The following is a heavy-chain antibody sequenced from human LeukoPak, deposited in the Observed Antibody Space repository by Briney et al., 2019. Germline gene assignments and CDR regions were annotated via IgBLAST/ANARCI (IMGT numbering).Heavy chain of an antibody. D-gene: IGHD6-19*01. V-gene: IGHV4-34*01. Sequence: SETLSLTCAVYGGSFSGYYWSWIRQPPGKGLEWMGEINHSGSTNYNPSLSSRVTKSVDTSKNQFSLKLSSVTAADTAVYYCASPVSGSSGWYYNYWGQGTLVTVSS. J-gene: IGHJ4*02. CDR3: ASPVSGSSGWYYNY. CDR2: INHSGST. CDR1: GGSFSGYY.